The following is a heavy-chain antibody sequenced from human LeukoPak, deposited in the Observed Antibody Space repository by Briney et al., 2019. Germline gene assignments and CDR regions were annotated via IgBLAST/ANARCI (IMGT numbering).Heavy chain of an antibody. CDR2: ISGSGGST. Sequence: PGGSLRLSCAASGFTFSSYAMSWVRQAPGKGLEWVSAISGSGGSTYYADSVKGRFTISRDNSKNTLYLQMNSLRAEDTAVYYCAKDRERYNDPYYYYYYMDVWGKGTTVTVSS. V-gene: IGHV3-23*01. CDR1: GFTFSSYA. J-gene: IGHJ6*03. D-gene: IGHD5-24*01. CDR3: AKDRERYNDPYYYYYYMDV.